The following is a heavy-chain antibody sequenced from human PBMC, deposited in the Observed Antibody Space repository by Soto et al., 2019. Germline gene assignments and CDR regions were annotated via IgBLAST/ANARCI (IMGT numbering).Heavy chain of an antibody. CDR1: GFTFSSYA. D-gene: IGHD6-13*01. V-gene: IGHV3-23*01. CDR3: AKGKTAAGKSYYYYGMDV. CDR2: ISGSGGST. Sequence: GGSLRLSCAASGFTFSSYAMSWVRQAPGKGLEWVSAISGSGGSTYYADSVKGRFTISRDNSKNTLYLQMNSLRAEDTAVYYCAKGKTAAGKSYYYYGMDVWGQGTTVTVSS. J-gene: IGHJ6*02.